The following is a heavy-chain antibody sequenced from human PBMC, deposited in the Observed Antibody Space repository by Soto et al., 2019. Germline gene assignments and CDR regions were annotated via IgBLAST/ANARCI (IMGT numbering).Heavy chain of an antibody. CDR1: GGTFSSYA. CDR2: IIPIFGTA. CDR3: ARDRHYYDSSGYSTGDAFDI. V-gene: IGHV1-69*13. Sequence: GASVKVSCKASGGTFSSYAISWVRQAPGQGLEWMGGIIPIFGTANYAQKFQGRVTITADESTSTAYMELSSLRSEDTAVYYCARDRHYYDSSGYSTGDAFDIWGQGTMVTV. D-gene: IGHD3-22*01. J-gene: IGHJ3*02.